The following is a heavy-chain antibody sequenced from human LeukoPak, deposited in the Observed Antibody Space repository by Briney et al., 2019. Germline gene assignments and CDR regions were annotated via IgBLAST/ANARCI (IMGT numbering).Heavy chain of an antibody. CDR2: SSAYNGNT. D-gene: IGHD3-3*01. CDR1: GYTFTSYG. V-gene: IGHV1-18*01. Sequence: ASVKVSCKASGYTFTSYGISWVRQAPGQGLEWMGRSSAYNGNTNYAQKLQGRVTMTTDTSTSTAYMELRSLRSDDTAVYYCAREKTDFWSGYYYYGMDVWGQGTTVTVSS. CDR3: AREKTDFWSGYYYYGMDV. J-gene: IGHJ6*02.